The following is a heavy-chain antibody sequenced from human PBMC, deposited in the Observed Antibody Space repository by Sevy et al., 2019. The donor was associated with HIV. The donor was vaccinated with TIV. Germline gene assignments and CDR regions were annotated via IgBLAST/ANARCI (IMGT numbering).Heavy chain of an antibody. CDR1: GFTFSSYS. J-gene: IGHJ4*02. D-gene: IGHD6-13*01. CDR2: ISSSSSYI. CDR3: ARGRAAAGHFDY. Sequence: GGSLRLSCAASGFTFSSYSMNWVRQAPGKGLEWVSSISSSSSYIYYADSVKGRFTISRDNAKNSLYLQMNSLRAEDTAVYYCARGRAAAGHFDYWGQGTLVTVSS. V-gene: IGHV3-21*01.